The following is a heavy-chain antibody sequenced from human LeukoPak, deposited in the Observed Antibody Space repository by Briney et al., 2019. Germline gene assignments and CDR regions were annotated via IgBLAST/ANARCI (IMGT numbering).Heavy chain of an antibody. CDR1: GFTFSSYG. V-gene: IGHV3-48*01. Sequence: PGGSLRLSCAASGFTFSSYGMHWVRQAPGKGLEWVSYISSSSSTIYYADSVKGRFTISRDNAKNSLYLQMNSLRAEDTAVYYCARDRFVANDAFDIWGQGTMVTVSS. D-gene: IGHD2-21*01. CDR2: ISSSSSTI. CDR3: ARDRFVANDAFDI. J-gene: IGHJ3*02.